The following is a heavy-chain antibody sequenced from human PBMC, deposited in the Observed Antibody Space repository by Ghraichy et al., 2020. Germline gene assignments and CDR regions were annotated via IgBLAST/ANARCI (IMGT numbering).Heavy chain of an antibody. D-gene: IGHD3-22*01. V-gene: IGHV4-61*01. CDR2: VYYSGST. CDR3: AGGESSGYYYVAPLDY. Sequence: GALSLTCTVSGASVNSGSHFWTWIRQPPGKGLEWIGYVYYSGSTSYNPSLKSRVTISVDTSKNQFSLRLSSVTAAGTAMYYCAGGESSGYYYVAPLDYWGQGTLVTVSS. CDR1: GASVNSGSHF. J-gene: IGHJ4*02.